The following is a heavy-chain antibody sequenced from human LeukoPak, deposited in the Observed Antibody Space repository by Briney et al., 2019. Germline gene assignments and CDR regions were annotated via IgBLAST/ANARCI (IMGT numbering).Heavy chain of an antibody. Sequence: PGGSLRLSCTVSGFTLSGHYMSWFRKSPGRGLEWISWITSSGTTIDYADSVKGRFTISRDNTKDSIYLQMNSLRADDTAVYYCARDPDYGDPYWGQGTLVTVSS. J-gene: IGHJ4*02. D-gene: IGHD4-17*01. V-gene: IGHV3-11*01. CDR1: GFTLSGHY. CDR3: ARDPDYGDPY. CDR2: ITSSGTTI.